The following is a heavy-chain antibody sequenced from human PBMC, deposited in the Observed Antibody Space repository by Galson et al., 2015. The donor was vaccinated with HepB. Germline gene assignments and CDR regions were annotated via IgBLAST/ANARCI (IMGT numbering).Heavy chain of an antibody. V-gene: IGHV3-33*08. J-gene: IGHJ4*02. D-gene: IGHD6-13*01. CDR2: IWYDGSNK. CDR1: GFTFSSYG. CDR3: ARGGIAAAAPDY. Sequence: SLRLSCAASGFTFSSYGMHWVRQAPGKGLEWVAVIWYDGSNKYYADSVKGRFTISRDNSKNTLYLQMNSLRAEDTAVYYCARGGIAAAAPDYWGQGTLVTVSS.